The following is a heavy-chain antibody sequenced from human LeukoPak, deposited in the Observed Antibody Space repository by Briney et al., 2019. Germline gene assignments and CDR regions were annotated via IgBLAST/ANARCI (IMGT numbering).Heavy chain of an antibody. J-gene: IGHJ4*02. Sequence: SETLSLTCTVSGGTISSSSYYWGWIRQPPGKGLEWIGSIYYSGSTYYNPSLKSRVTISVDTSKNQFSLKLSSVTAADTAVYYCALLGYCSSTSCFDYWGQGTLVTVSS. V-gene: IGHV4-39*01. CDR2: IYYSGST. CDR3: ALLGYCSSTSCFDY. D-gene: IGHD2-2*01. CDR1: GGTISSSSYY.